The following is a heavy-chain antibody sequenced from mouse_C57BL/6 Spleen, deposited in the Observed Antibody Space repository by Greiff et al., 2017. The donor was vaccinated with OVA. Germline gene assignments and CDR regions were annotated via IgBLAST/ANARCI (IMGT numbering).Heavy chain of an antibody. Sequence: EVKLVESGGGLVKPGGSLKLSCAASGFTFSSYTMSWVRQTPEKRLEWVATISGGGGNTYYPDSVKGRFTISRDNAKNTLYLQMSSLRSEDTALYYCARRDSSGYNYAMDYWGQGTSVTVSS. CDR2: ISGGGGNT. D-gene: IGHD3-2*02. CDR3: ARRDSSGYNYAMDY. V-gene: IGHV5-9*01. CDR1: GFTFSSYT. J-gene: IGHJ4*01.